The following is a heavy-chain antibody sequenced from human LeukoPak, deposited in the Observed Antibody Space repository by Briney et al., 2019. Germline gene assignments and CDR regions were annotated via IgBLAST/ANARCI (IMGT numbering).Heavy chain of an antibody. CDR1: GFTFSSYA. J-gene: IGHJ6*03. CDR3: AKDYLLELLRRDDYYYYYYMDV. CDR2: ISGSGGST. D-gene: IGHD1-7*01. Sequence: TGGSLRLSCAASGFTFSSYAMSWVRQAPGKGLEWVSAISGSGGSTYYADSVKGRFTISRDNSKNTLYLQMNSLRAEDTAVYYCAKDYLLELLRRDDYYYYYYMDVWGKGTTVTVSS. V-gene: IGHV3-23*01.